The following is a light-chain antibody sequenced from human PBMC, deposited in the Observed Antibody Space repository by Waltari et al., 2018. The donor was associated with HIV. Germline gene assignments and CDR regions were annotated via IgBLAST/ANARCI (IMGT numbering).Light chain of an antibody. CDR1: TGAVTSGHY. CDR2: DTS. V-gene: IGLV7-46*01. J-gene: IGLJ3*02. Sequence: QAVVTQEPSLTVSPGGTVTLTCGSSTGAVTSGHYPYWFQQKPGQAPRTLIYDTSNKHSWTPARVSGSLLGGKAALTLSGVQPEDDAEYYCLLSYSGARGDWVFGGGTKLTVL. CDR3: LLSYSGARGDWV.